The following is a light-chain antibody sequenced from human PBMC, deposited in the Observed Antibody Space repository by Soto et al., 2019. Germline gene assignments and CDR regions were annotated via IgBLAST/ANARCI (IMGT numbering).Light chain of an antibody. CDR3: SSYSGTNYHPV. J-gene: IGLJ1*01. CDR1: SSDVGGYNY. V-gene: IGLV2-8*01. Sequence: QSVLTQPPSASGSFGQSVTISCTGTSSDVGGYNYVSWYQQHPGKAPKLMIYEVSERPSGVPDRFSGSKSGNTASLTVSGLQADDEADYYCSSYSGTNYHPVSGPGPKVPV. CDR2: EVS.